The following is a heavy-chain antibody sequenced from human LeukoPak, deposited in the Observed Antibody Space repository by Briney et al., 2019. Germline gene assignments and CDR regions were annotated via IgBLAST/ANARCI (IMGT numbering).Heavy chain of an antibody. Sequence: SVKVSCKASGGTFSSYAISWVRQAPGQGLEWMGGIIPIFGTTNYAQKFQGRVTITTDESTSTAYMELSSLRSEDTAVYYCARVVNPHRYYYMDVWGKGTTVTVSS. CDR3: ARVVNPHRYYYMDV. CDR1: GGTFSSYA. D-gene: IGHD4-23*01. CDR2: IIPIFGTT. J-gene: IGHJ6*03. V-gene: IGHV1-69*05.